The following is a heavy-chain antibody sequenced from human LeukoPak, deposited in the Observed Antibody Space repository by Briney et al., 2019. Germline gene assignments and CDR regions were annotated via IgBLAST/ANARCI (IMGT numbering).Heavy chain of an antibody. CDR1: GYTFTGYY. CDR3: ARDFGSGWYYNV. J-gene: IGHJ4*02. D-gene: IGHD6-19*01. Sequence: GASVKVSCKASGYTFTGYYMNWVRQAPGQGLEWMGWINPNSGCTNYAQKFQGRLTMTRDTSISTAYMELSRLRFDDTAVYYCARDFGSGWYYNVGGQGPRVTVSS. CDR2: INPNSGCT. V-gene: IGHV1-2*02.